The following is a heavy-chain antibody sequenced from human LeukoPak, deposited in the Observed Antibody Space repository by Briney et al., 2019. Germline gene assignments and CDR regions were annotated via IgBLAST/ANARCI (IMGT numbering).Heavy chain of an antibody. J-gene: IGHJ4*02. Sequence: GGSLRLSCAAPGFTFSSYWMHWVRQAPGKGLVWVSRINSDGSSTSYADSVKGRFTISRDNAKNTLYLQMNSLRAEDTAVYYCAVDTAMAKRAFDYWGQGTLVTVSS. V-gene: IGHV3-74*01. D-gene: IGHD5-18*01. CDR2: INSDGSST. CDR1: GFTFSSYW. CDR3: AVDTAMAKRAFDY.